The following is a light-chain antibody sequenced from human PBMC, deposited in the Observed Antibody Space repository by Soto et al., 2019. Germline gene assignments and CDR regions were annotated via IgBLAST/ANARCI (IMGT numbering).Light chain of an antibody. J-gene: IGKJ2*01. CDR2: WAS. V-gene: IGKV4-1*01. CDR3: QQYYDTRYT. Sequence: DIVMTESPDSLAVSLGERATINCKSSQAVVYSTSSQSYLAWYQQKPGQPPKLLIYWASTRESGVPDRFSGSGSGTAFSLTISSLQAEDVAVYYCQQYYDTRYTFGQGTKLVIK. CDR1: QAVVYSTSSQSY.